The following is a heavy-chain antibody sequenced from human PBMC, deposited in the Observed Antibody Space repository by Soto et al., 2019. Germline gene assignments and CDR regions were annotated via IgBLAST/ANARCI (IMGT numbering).Heavy chain of an antibody. CDR1: GFTVSSND. CDR2: IGTAGDP. J-gene: IGHJ4*02. Sequence: GGSLRLSCAASGFTVSSNDMHWVRQATGKGLEWVSAIGTAGDPYYPGSVKGRFTISRENAKNPLYLQMNSLRAGDTAVYYCARAKDSSGIDYWGQGTLVTVSS. V-gene: IGHV3-13*05. D-gene: IGHD3-22*01. CDR3: ARAKDSSGIDY.